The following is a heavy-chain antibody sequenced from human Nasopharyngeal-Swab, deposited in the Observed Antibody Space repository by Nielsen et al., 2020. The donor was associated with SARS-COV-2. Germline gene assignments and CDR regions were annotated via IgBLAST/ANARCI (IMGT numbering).Heavy chain of an antibody. Sequence: ASVKVSCKASGYTFDGYGFDWVRQAPGQGLEWMGWISTYSGNTDYAQKFQGRVTMTTDKSTRTVYMELRSLRSDDTAVYYCTRHFDIVTGYEFFFGYWGQGTLVTVSS. J-gene: IGHJ4*02. CDR3: TRHFDIVTGYEFFFGY. V-gene: IGHV1-18*04. CDR1: GYTFDGYG. CDR2: ISTYSGNT. D-gene: IGHD3-9*01.